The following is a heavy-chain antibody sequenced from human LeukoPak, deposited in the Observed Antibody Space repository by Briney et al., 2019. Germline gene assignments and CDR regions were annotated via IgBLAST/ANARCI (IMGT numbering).Heavy chain of an antibody. D-gene: IGHD5-12*01. J-gene: IGHJ5*02. Sequence: PGGSLRLSCAASGFTFSSYWMNWVRQAPGKGLEWVANIKQDGSEKYYMDSVKGRFTISRDNAKNSLYLQMNSLRAEDTAVYYCARDDHSGYDSSYWFDPWGQGTLVTVSS. V-gene: IGHV3-7*01. CDR1: GFTFSSYW. CDR2: IKQDGSEK. CDR3: ARDDHSGYDSSYWFDP.